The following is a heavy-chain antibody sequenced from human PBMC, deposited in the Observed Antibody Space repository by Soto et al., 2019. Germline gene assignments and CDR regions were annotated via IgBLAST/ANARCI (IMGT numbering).Heavy chain of an antibody. CDR2: ISAYNGNT. CDR1: GYTFTNFG. CDR3: ARRGTPIDY. V-gene: IGHV1-18*01. D-gene: IGHD3-16*01. Sequence: QVQLVQSGAEVKKPGASVKVSCKASGYTFTNFGISWVRQAPGQGLEWMGWISAYNGNTNYAQKFQGRVTMTTDTSTSTEYMEVSSLRFDDKAVDYCARRGTPIDYWAQGTLVTASS. J-gene: IGHJ4*02.